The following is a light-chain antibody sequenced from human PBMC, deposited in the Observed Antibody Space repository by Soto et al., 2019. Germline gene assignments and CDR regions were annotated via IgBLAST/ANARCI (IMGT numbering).Light chain of an antibody. J-gene: IGKJ1*01. CDR3: QQYNNWPPWT. Sequence: EIEMTQSPATLSVSPGERATLSCRASQSVSSNLAWYQQKPGQAPRLLIYSTSTRATGIPARFSGGGSGTEFTLIISSLQSEDFAVYYCQQYNNWPPWTFGQGTKVEIK. CDR1: QSVSSN. CDR2: STS. V-gene: IGKV3-15*01.